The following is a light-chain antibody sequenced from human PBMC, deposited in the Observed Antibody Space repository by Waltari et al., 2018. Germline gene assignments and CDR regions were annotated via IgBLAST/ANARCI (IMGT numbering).Light chain of an antibody. J-gene: IGKJ4*01. Sequence: EIVMTQSPATLSVSPGETATLSCMASESVGTTLAWYQQKPGLAPRLLIYGASTRATGAPARFTGSGSGTEFTLTISSLQTEDFGVYFCQHYKIRPLTFGGGTKVEI. CDR2: GAS. CDR1: ESVGTT. CDR3: QHYKIRPLT. V-gene: IGKV3-15*01.